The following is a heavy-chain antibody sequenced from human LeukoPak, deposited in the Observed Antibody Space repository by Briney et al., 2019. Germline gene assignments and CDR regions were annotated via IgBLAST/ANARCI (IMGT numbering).Heavy chain of an antibody. CDR2: IRYDGSNK. Sequence: GGSLRLSCAASEFTFSSYAMHWVRQAPAKGLEWVAFIRYDGSNKYYADSVKGRFTISRDNSKNTLYLQMNSLRAEDTAVYYCAKDLEVETSMITDYWGQGTLVTVSS. J-gene: IGHJ4*02. CDR3: AKDLEVETSMITDY. V-gene: IGHV3-30*02. D-gene: IGHD5-18*01. CDR1: EFTFSSYA.